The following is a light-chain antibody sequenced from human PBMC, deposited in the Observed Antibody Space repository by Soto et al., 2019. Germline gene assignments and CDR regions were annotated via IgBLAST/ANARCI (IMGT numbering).Light chain of an antibody. CDR3: QQSYSTSWT. CDR1: QSISSY. Sequence: DIRMTQSPSSLSASVGDRVTSTCRASQSISSYLNWYQQKPGKAPKLLIYAASSLQSGVPSRFSGSGSGTDFTLTISSLQPEDFATYYCQQSYSTSWTFGQGTKVEIQ. V-gene: IGKV1-39*01. CDR2: AAS. J-gene: IGKJ1*01.